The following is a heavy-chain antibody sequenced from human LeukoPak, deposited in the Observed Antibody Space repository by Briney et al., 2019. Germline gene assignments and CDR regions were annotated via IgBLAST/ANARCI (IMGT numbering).Heavy chain of an antibody. CDR1: GGSISSYY. CDR2: IYYSGST. V-gene: IGHV4-59*12. CDR3: ARELVGAFDI. J-gene: IGHJ3*02. Sequence: PSETLSLTCTVSGGSISSYYWSWIRQPPGKGLEWIGYIYYSGSTNYNPSLKSRVTISVDTSKNQFSLKLSSVTAADTAVYYCARELVGAFDIWGQGTMVTVSS. D-gene: IGHD3-9*01.